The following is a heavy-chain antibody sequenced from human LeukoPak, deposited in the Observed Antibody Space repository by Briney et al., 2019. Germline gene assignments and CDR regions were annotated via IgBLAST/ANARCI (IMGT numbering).Heavy chain of an antibody. CDR1: GYTFTSYG. CDR2: TSAYNGNT. Sequence: ASVKVSCKASGYTFTSYGISWVRQAPGQGLEWMGWTSAYNGNTNYAQKLQGRGTMTTDTSTSTAYMELRSLRSDDTAVYYCARSHTSNWFDPWGQGTLVTVSS. V-gene: IGHV1-18*01. CDR3: ARSHTSNWFDP. D-gene: IGHD1-1*01. J-gene: IGHJ5*02.